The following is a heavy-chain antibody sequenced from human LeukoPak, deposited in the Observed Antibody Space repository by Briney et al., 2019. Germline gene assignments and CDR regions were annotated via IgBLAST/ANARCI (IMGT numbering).Heavy chain of an antibody. J-gene: IGHJ4*02. CDR3: ARDHHYDYVWGNFDY. D-gene: IGHD3-16*01. V-gene: IGHV3-30*04. CDR1: GFTFSSYA. CDR2: ISYDGSNK. Sequence: PGGSLRLSCAASGFTFSSYAMHWVRQAPGKGLEWVAVISYDGSNKYYADSVKGRFTISRDNSKNTLYLQMNSLRAEDTAVYYCARDHHYDYVWGNFDYWGQGTLVTVSS.